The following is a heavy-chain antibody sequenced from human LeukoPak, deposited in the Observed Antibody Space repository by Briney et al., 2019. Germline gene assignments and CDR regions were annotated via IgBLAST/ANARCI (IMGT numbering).Heavy chain of an antibody. CDR2: INPSGGST. Sequence: ASVKVSCKASAYTFTSYYMHWVRQAPGQGLEWMGIINPSGGSTSYAQKFQGRVTMTRDTSTSTVYMELSSLRSEDTAVYYCARPYSSGWYGRYYFDYWGQGTLVTVSS. CDR1: AYTFTSYY. D-gene: IGHD6-19*01. CDR3: ARPYSSGWYGRYYFDY. J-gene: IGHJ4*02. V-gene: IGHV1-46*01.